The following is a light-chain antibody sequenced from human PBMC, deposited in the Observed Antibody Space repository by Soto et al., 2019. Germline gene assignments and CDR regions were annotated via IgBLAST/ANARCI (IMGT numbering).Light chain of an antibody. V-gene: IGLV2-11*01. Sequence: QSALTQPRSVSGSPGQSVTISCTGTSSDVGGYNYVSWYQQHPGRAPKLVIYDVSQRPSGVPDRFSGSKSGNTASLTISGLQAEDEADDYCCSYAGSSSYVFGTGTKLTVL. CDR3: CSYAGSSSYV. J-gene: IGLJ1*01. CDR1: SSDVGGYNY. CDR2: DVS.